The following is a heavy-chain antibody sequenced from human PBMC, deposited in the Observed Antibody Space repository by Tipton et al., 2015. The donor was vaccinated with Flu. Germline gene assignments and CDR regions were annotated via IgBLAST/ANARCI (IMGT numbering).Heavy chain of an antibody. CDR1: GLLFSTYG. CDR3: AKDKNEFYAFEN. Sequence: QLVQSGGGVVQPGRSLILSCAASGLLFSTYGMHWVRQAPGKGLEWVAVIWYDGSNKYYADSVKGRFTISRDNSKNTVYLQMNSLRAEDTAVYYCAKDKNEFYAFENWAQGTLVTVSS. D-gene: IGHD2/OR15-2a*01. J-gene: IGHJ4*02. V-gene: IGHV3-33*06. CDR2: IWYDGSNK.